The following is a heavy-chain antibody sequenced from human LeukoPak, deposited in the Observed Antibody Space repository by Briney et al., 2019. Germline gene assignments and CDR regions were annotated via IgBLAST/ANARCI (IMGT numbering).Heavy chain of an antibody. Sequence: GGSLRLSCAASGFTVSSYAMHWVRQAAGKGLEYVSAISSNGGSTYYANSVKGRFTISRDNSKNTLYLQMGSLRAEDMAVYYCARVGPTDAFDIWGQGTMVTVSS. CDR2: ISSNGGST. J-gene: IGHJ3*02. CDR1: GFTVSSYA. CDR3: ARVGPTDAFDI. V-gene: IGHV3-64*01.